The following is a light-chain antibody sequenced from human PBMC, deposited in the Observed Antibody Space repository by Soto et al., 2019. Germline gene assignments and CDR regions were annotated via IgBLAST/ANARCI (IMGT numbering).Light chain of an antibody. CDR1: QSSSSN. CDR3: QQYKKCPLP. V-gene: IGKV3-15*01. Sequence: EIVMTQSPATLYFSPGERATLSCRASQSSSSNLAWYQQKPGQAPMLLIYGHSTRATGIPAMFSGSGSGTEFTLNISSRQSEDFAVYYCQQYKKCPLPCGGGPKVEIK. J-gene: IGKJ4*01. CDR2: GHS.